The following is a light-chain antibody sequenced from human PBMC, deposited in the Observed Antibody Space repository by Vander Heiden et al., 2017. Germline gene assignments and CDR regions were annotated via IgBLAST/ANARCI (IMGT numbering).Light chain of an antibody. V-gene: IGKV2-30*01. CDR3: MQHTHWHRT. Sequence: DVVITQCPPFLPVTLGQPASISCRSSQSLVSGDGHTYLNWFTQSPGQSTRGLVYRVSIRDSGVPDRLSGSGSSNDFTLKISRVEAENIGLYYCMQHTHWHRTFGQETKLE. J-gene: IGKJ2*02. CDR1: QSLVSGDGHTY. CDR2: RVS.